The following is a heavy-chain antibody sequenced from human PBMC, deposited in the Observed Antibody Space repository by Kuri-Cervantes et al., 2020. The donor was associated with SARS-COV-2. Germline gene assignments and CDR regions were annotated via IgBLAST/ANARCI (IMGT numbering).Heavy chain of an antibody. CDR1: GYTFTSYG. Sequence: ASVKVSCKASGYTFTSYGISWVRQAPGQGLEWMGWISAYNSNTNYAQKLQGRVTMTTDTSTSTAYMELRSLRSDDTAVYYCAREDYDFWSGYSVYWGQGTLVTVSS. CDR3: AREDYDFWSGYSVY. D-gene: IGHD3-3*01. V-gene: IGHV1-18*01. J-gene: IGHJ4*02. CDR2: ISAYNSNT.